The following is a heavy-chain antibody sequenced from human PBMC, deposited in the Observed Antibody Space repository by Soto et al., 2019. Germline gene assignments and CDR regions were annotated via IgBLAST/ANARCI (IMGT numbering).Heavy chain of an antibody. CDR1: GGSFSGYY. CDR2: INHSGST. V-gene: IGHV4-34*01. J-gene: IGHJ1*01. D-gene: IGHD6-19*01. CDR3: ARHYTRGWYFQH. Sequence: SETLSLTCAVYGGSFSGYYWSWIRQPPGKGLEWIGEINHSGSTNYNPSLKSRVTISVDTSKNQFSLKLSSVTAADTAVYYCARHYTRGWYFQHWGRGTLVTVSS.